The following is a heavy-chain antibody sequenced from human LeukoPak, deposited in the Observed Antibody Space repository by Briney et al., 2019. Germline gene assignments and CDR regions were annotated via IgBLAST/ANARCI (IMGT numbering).Heavy chain of an antibody. CDR2: ISAYNGNT. CDR1: GDTFTRYG. Sequence: ASVKVSWKASGDTFTRYGISWVRRAPEQGLEWMGWISAYNGNTNYAQKLQGRVTMTTDTSTSTAYMELRSLRSDDTAVYYCARGTGYAGNSAWRQGTLVTVSS. V-gene: IGHV1-18*01. D-gene: IGHD4-23*01. J-gene: IGHJ5*02. CDR3: ARGTGYAGNSA.